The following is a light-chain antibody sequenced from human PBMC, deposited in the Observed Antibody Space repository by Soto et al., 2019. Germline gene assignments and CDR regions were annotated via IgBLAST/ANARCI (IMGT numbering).Light chain of an antibody. V-gene: IGKV3-15*01. CDR3: QQYNNWPMWT. CDR1: QGITRN. CDR2: GAS. Sequence: EIVMTQSPATLSVSPGERATLSCRASQGITRNLAWYQQSPGQAPRLLIYGASTRATGIPARFSGSGSGTEFTLTINSLQSEDFAVYYCQQYNNWPMWTFGQGTKVDIK. J-gene: IGKJ1*01.